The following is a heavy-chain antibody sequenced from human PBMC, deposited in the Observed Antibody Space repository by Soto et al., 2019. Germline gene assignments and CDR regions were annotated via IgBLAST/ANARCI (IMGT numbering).Heavy chain of an antibody. CDR2: IYPGDHET. V-gene: IGHV5-51*01. Sequence: SLKISCRCSGYTFSNFWIAWVRHLPGKGLEWMGIIYPGDHETRYSPSFHGKVTISADKSINTAYLQWSSLEASDSAFYYCARSPRSSPYFDYWGQGALVTVSS. CDR3: ARSPRSSPYFDY. CDR1: GYTFSNFW. D-gene: IGHD6-13*01. J-gene: IGHJ4*02.